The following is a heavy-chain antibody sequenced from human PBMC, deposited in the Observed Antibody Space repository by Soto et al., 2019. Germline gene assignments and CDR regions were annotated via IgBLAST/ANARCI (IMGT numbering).Heavy chain of an antibody. Sequence: ASVKVSCKASGYTFTSYGISWVRQAPGQGLEWMGWISAYNGNTNYAQKLQGRVTMTTDTSTSTAYMELRSLRSDDTAVYYCARSVVIPAASCDYVVRGFDYWGQGTLVTVSS. CDR1: GYTFTSYG. J-gene: IGHJ4*02. CDR2: ISAYNGNT. V-gene: IGHV1-18*01. D-gene: IGHD3-16*02. CDR3: ARSVVIPAASCDYVVRGFDY.